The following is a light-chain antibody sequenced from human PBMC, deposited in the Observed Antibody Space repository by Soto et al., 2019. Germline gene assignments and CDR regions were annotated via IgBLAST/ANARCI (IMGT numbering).Light chain of an antibody. J-gene: IGKJ1*01. V-gene: IGKV1-6*01. CDR3: LQDYNYPRT. CDR1: QGIRNV. Sequence: AIQMTQSPSSLSASVGDRVNITCRKSQGIRNVLGWFQQKPGKAPKLLINAASNLQSGVPSRFSGSGSGTDFTLTISSLQPEDFATYYCLQDYNYPRTFGQGTKVEIK. CDR2: AAS.